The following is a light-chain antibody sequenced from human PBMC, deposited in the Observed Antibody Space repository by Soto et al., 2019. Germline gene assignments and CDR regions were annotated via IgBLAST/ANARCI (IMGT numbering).Light chain of an antibody. CDR3: QQYNNWPPWT. CDR2: DAS. J-gene: IGKJ1*01. CDR1: QSVSNN. V-gene: IGKV3-15*01. Sequence: EILMTQSPATLSVSPGERATISCRASQSVSNNLAWYQQKPGQAPRLLIYDASTSATGIPARFSGSGSGTEFTLTISGRQSEDFAVDYCQQYNNWPPWTFGEGTKVEIK.